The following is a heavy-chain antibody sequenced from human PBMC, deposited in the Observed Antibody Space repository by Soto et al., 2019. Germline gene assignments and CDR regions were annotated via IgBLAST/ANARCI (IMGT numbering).Heavy chain of an antibody. CDR1: GYSFTAYG. CDR2: VGTNNANT. CDR3: ARELNTDTSAYYSFAF. D-gene: IGHD3-22*01. V-gene: IGHV1-18*01. Sequence: QVQLVQSGPEVKMPGASVKVSCKTSGYSFTAYGLAWLRQAPGQRPEWLGWVGTNNANTNYAQKFQDRVTMTTDRSTTTTYMELRSLRSDDTVVYYCARELNTDTSAYYSFAFWGQGTLVTVSS. J-gene: IGHJ4*02.